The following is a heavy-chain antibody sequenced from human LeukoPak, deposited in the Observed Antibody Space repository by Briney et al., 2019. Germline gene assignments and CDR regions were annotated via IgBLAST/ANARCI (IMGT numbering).Heavy chain of an antibody. CDR1: GFTFSSYS. J-gene: IGHJ3*02. CDR3: ARANNWNTCDAFDI. Sequence: GGSLRLSCAASGFTFSSYSMNWVRQAPGKGLEWVSSISSSSSYIYYADSVKGRFTISRDNAKNSLYLQMNSLRAEDTAVYYCARANNWNTCDAFDIWGQGTMVTVSS. V-gene: IGHV3-21*01. CDR2: ISSSSSYI. D-gene: IGHD1-20*01.